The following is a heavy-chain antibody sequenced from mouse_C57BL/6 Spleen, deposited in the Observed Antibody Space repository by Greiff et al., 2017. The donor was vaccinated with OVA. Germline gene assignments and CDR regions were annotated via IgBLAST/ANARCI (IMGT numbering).Heavy chain of an antibody. J-gene: IGHJ2*01. CDR3: TRWKDYFDY. CDR1: GYTFTDYE. V-gene: IGHV1-15*01. Sequence: VKLMESGAELVRPGASVTLSCKASGYTFTDYEMHWVKQTPVHGLEWIGAIDPETGGTAYNQKFKGKAILTADKSSSTAYMELRSLTSEDSAVYYCTRWKDYFDYWGQGTTLTVSS. CDR2: IDPETGGT.